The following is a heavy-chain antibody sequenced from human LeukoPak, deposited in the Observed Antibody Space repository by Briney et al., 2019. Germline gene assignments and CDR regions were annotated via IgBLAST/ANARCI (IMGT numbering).Heavy chain of an antibody. D-gene: IGHD6-13*01. V-gene: IGHV4-59*01. Sequence: KPSETLSLTCTVSGGSISSYYWSWIRQPPGKGLEWIGYICYSGSTNYNPSLKSRVTISVDTSKNQFSLKLSSVTAADTAVYYCARDSSPYYYYYMDVWGKGTTVTVSS. CDR1: GGSISSYY. CDR2: ICYSGST. J-gene: IGHJ6*03. CDR3: ARDSSPYYYYYMDV.